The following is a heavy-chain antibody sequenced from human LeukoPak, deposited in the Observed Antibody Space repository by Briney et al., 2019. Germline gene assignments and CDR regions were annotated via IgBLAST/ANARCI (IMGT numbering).Heavy chain of an antibody. V-gene: IGHV1-46*01. J-gene: IGHJ4*02. CDR1: GYTFTSYY. CDR2: INPSGGST. Sequence: ASVKVSCKASGYTFTSYYMHWVRQAPGQGLEWMGIINPSGGSTSYAQKFQGRVTMTRDTSTSTVYIELSSLRSEDTAVYYCASSSSWYAAPGNWGQGTLVTVSS. CDR3: ASSSSWYAAPGN. D-gene: IGHD6-13*01.